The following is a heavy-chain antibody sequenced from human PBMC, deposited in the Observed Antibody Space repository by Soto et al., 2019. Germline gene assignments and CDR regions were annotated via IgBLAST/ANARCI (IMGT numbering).Heavy chain of an antibody. CDR3: TTVTTVDYYFDY. V-gene: IGHV3-72*01. CDR2: IRKKTNSNTT. Sequence: GGSLRLPCTPSGLSLTGRYMEWVPLSQGKELEWLGRIRKKTNSNTTEYAASVKGRFIISRDDSTNSLHLQMRSLKTEDTAVYYCTTVTTVDYYFDYWGQGTMVTVSA. J-gene: IGHJ4*02. D-gene: IGHD4-17*01. CDR1: GLSLTGRY.